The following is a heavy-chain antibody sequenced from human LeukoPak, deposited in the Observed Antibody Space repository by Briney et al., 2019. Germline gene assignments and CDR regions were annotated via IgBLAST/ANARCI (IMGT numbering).Heavy chain of an antibody. J-gene: IGHJ6*03. V-gene: IGHV4-59*13. CDR3: ARASGSSGHYYYYMDV. CDR2: IHYRGTT. Sequence: SETLSLTCTVSGASFSSYYWNWIRQSPGKGLEWLGNIHYRGTTNYNPSLKSRVTISVDTSKNQFSLKLSSVTAADTAVYYCARASGSSGHYYYYMDVWGKGTTVTVSS. D-gene: IGHD6-13*01. CDR1: GASFSSYY.